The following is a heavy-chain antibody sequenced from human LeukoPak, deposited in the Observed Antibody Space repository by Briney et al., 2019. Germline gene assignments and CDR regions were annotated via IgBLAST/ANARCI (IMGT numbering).Heavy chain of an antibody. Sequence: GASVKVSCKASGFTFTSSAVQWVRQARGQRLEWIGWIVVGSGNTNYAQKFQERVTITRDMSTSTAYMELSSLRSEGTAVYYCAAGDVNGSGSYSVPDFDYWGQGTLVTVSS. J-gene: IGHJ4*02. CDR1: GFTFTSSA. D-gene: IGHD3-10*01. V-gene: IGHV1-58*01. CDR2: IVVGSGNT. CDR3: AAGDVNGSGSYSVPDFDY.